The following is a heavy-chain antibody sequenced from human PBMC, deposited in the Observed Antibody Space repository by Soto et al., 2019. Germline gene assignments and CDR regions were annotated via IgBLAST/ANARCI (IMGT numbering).Heavy chain of an antibody. CDR2: INPSGGST. CDR1: GYTFTSYY. D-gene: IGHD6-13*01. CDR3: ARANASYSRWDL. V-gene: IGHV1-46*01. Sequence: ASVKVSCKASGYTFTSYYMHWVRQAPGQGLEWMGIINPSGGSTSYAQKFQGRVTITRDTSASTAYMELSSLKSEDTAVYFCARANASYSRWDLWGQGTLVTVSS. J-gene: IGHJ1*01.